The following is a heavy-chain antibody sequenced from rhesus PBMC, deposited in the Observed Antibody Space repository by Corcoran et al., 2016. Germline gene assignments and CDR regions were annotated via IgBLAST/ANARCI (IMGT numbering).Heavy chain of an antibody. CDR2: IYWADDK. J-gene: IGHJ4*01. V-gene: IGHV2-174*01. Sequence: QVTLKESGPALVKPTQTLTLTCTFSGFSIRTSGMGVGWIRQPPGKALEWLALIYWADDKYYSTSLKSRLTISKDTSKNQVVLTMTNMDPVDTATYYCARRVTRSFDYWGQGVLVTVSS. CDR3: ARRVTRSFDY. D-gene: IGHD3-22*01. CDR1: GFSIRTSGMG.